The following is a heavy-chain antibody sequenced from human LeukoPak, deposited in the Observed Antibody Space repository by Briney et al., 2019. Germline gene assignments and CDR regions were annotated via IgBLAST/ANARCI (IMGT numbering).Heavy chain of an antibody. J-gene: IGHJ4*02. CDR3: AKSPESSNFDY. D-gene: IGHD3-10*01. V-gene: IGHV3-23*01. CDR1: GSTFSSYA. CDR2: ISGSSSST. Sequence: PGGSLRLSCAASGSTFSSYAMSWVRQAPGKGLEWVSAISGSSSSTYYADSVKGRFTISRDNSKNTLYLQMNSLRAEDTAVYYCAKSPESSNFDYWGQGTLVTVSS.